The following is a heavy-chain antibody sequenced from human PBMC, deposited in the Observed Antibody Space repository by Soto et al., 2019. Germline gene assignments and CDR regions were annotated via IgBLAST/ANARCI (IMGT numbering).Heavy chain of an antibody. V-gene: IGHV3-30*18. D-gene: IGHD3-10*01. CDR2: ISYDGSNK. CDR1: GFTFSSYG. Sequence: GGSLRLSCAASGFTFSSYGMHWVRQAPGKGLEWVAVISYDGSNKYYADSVKGRFTISRDNFKNTLYLQMNSLRAEDTAVYYCAKDRAVLLWFGELFQWGQGTLVTVSS. CDR3: AKDRAVLLWFGELFQ. J-gene: IGHJ4*02.